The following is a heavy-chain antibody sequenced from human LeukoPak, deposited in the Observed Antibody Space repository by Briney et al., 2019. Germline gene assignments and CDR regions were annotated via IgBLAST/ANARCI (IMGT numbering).Heavy chain of an antibody. J-gene: IGHJ4*02. CDR3: AAGRTYYDFWSGLNN. D-gene: IGHD3-3*01. CDR2: ISYDGSNK. Sequence: GGSLRLSCAASGFTFSSYAMHWVRQAPGKGLEWVAVISYDGSNKYYADSVKGRFTISRDNSKNTLYLQMNSLRAEDTAVYYCAAGRTYYDFWSGLNNWGQGTLVTVSS. V-gene: IGHV3-30-3*01. CDR1: GFTFSSYA.